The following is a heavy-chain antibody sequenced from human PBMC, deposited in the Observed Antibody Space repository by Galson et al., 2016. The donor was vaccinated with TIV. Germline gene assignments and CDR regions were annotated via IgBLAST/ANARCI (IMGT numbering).Heavy chain of an antibody. D-gene: IGHD3-22*01. CDR3: TKVPSSGFSYYYGLDV. V-gene: IGHV3-23*01. CDR2: ISGGGGST. J-gene: IGHJ6*02. Sequence: SLRLSCAASGFTFSIFAMTWFRQAPGMGLEWVSAISGGGGSTYYADSVKGRFTISRDNSKNTLFLQMNSLRAEDTAVYYCTKVPSSGFSYYYGLDVWGQGTTVTVSS. CDR1: GFTFSIFA.